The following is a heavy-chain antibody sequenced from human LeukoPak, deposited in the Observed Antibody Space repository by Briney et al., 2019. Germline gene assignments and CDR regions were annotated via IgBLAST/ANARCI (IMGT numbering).Heavy chain of an antibody. CDR2: ISGSGGNT. J-gene: IGHJ1*01. CDR1: GFTFSSYA. V-gene: IGHV3-23*01. Sequence: RGSLRLSCAASGFTFSSYAMSWVRQAPGKGLEWVSAISGSGGNTYYADSVKGRFTISRDNSKNTLYLQMNSLRAEDTAVYYCAKDKSPLWFGELLNFQHWGQGTLVTVSS. D-gene: IGHD3-10*01. CDR3: AKDKSPLWFGELLNFQH.